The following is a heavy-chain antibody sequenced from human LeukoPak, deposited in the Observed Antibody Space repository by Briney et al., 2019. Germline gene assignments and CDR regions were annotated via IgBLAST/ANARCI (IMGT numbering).Heavy chain of an antibody. CDR2: IYYSGST. CDR3: ARLAVHPIDY. D-gene: IGHD3-10*01. Sequence: PSETLSLTCTVSGGSISSYYWTWIRQPPGKGLEWIGYIYYSGSTNYNPSLKSRVTISVDTSKKQFSLKLSSVTAADTAVYYCARLAVHPIDYWGQGTLVTVSS. J-gene: IGHJ4*02. V-gene: IGHV4-59*12. CDR1: GGSISSYY.